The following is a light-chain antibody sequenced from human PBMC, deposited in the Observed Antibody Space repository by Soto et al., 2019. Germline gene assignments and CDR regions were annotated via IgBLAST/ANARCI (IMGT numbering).Light chain of an antibody. J-gene: IGLJ1*01. Sequence: LTQPPSVSGSPGQSVTISCTGTSSDVGSYNRVSWYQQPPGTAPKLMIYEVSNRPSGVPDRFSGSKSGNTASLTISGLQAEDEADYYCSSYTSSSTHYVFGTGTKATVL. V-gene: IGLV2-18*02. CDR3: SSYTSSSTHYV. CDR2: EVS. CDR1: SSDVGSYNR.